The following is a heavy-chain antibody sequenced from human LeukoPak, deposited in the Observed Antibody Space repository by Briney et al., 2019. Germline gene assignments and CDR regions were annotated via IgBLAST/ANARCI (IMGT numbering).Heavy chain of an antibody. CDR1: GYTFTNYG. CDR3: ALCGYSRGVESPYFYSYLDV. Sequence: ASVKVSCKASGYTFTNYGITWVRQAPGQGLEWMGWVSAYNGDTQFAEKFQDRVTMTTDTSTSTAYVELRGLRSDETAVYYCALCGYSRGVESPYFYSYLDVWGKGTTVTISS. J-gene: IGHJ6*03. V-gene: IGHV1-18*01. CDR2: VSAYNGDT. D-gene: IGHD5-18*01.